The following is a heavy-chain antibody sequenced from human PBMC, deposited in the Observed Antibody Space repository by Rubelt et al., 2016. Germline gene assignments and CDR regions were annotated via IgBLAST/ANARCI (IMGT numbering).Heavy chain of an antibody. CDR1: GYTFTSYG. CDR2: ISAYNGNT. D-gene: IGHD1-26*01. CDR3: TTFPPEGRATRY. V-gene: IGHV1-18*01. J-gene: IGHJ4*02. Sequence: QVQLVQSGAEVKKPGASVKVSCKASGYTFTSYGISWVRQAPGQGLEWMGWISAYNGNTKYTPKLECRATMATGTSRCRGYMGVKCLRSDASAENYSTTFPPEGRATRYWDQGTLVTVSS.